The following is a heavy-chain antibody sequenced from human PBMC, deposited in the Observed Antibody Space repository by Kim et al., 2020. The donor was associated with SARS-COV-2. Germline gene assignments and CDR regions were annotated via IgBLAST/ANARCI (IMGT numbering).Heavy chain of an antibody. Sequence: VKGRFTISRDNAKNSLYLQMNSLRAEDTAVYYCATWRVAAIPYDYYGMDVWGQGTTVTVSS. CDR3: ATWRVAAIPYDYYGMDV. D-gene: IGHD2-21*02. J-gene: IGHJ6*02. V-gene: IGHV3-11*06.